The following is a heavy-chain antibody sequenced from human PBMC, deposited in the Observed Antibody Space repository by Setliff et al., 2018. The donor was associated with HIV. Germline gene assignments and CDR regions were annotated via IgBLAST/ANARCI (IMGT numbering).Heavy chain of an antibody. J-gene: IGHJ6*02. D-gene: IGHD6-13*01. CDR1: GYTLTELS. V-gene: IGHV1-24*01. CDR3: ARVGHSSSYHYYGMDV. CDR2: FDPEDGET. Sequence: ASVKVSCKVSGYTLTELSRHWVRQAPGKGLEWMGGFDPEDGETIYAQKFQGRVTMTEDTSTDTAYMELSSLRPEDTGVFYCARVGHSSSYHYYGMDVWGQGTTVTSP.